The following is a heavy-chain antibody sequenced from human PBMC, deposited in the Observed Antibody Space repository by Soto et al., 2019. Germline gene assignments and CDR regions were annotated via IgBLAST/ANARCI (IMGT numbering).Heavy chain of an antibody. Sequence: GGSLRLSCAASGFTFSKYTLTWGRQAPGKGLEWASAISSSSEYMYQAASVKGRFTISRDNAKNSLYLQMSSLRIEDAAVYYCARGVDFAVIPAAMDVWGQGTTVTVSS. J-gene: IGHJ6*02. CDR1: GFTFSKYT. D-gene: IGHD2-21*02. CDR3: ARGVDFAVIPAAMDV. V-gene: IGHV3-21*06. CDR2: ISSSSEYM.